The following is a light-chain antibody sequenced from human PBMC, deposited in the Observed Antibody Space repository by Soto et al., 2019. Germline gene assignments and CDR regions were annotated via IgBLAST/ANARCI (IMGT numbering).Light chain of an antibody. CDR2: GAS. Sequence: EIVLTQSPATLSLSPGEGATLSCRASQSVSSTFLAWYQHKPGRPPRLLIYGASSRATDIPDRFSGGGSGTDFTLTIIRLEPEDFAVYYCRQYGSSPWTFGQGTKVEIK. J-gene: IGKJ1*01. CDR1: QSVSSTF. CDR3: RQYGSSPWT. V-gene: IGKV3-20*01.